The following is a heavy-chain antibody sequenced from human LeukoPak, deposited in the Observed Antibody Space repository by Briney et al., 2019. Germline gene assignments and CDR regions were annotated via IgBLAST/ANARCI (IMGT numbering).Heavy chain of an antibody. CDR1: GFTFSSYA. D-gene: IGHD1-1*01. CDR3: AKEMESSFDY. V-gene: IGHV3-23*01. J-gene: IGHJ4*02. Sequence: GGSLRLSCAVSGFTFSSYAMSWVRQAPGKGLEWVSAISSSGGTTYYADSVKGRFTISRDNSKNTRYLQMNSLRAEDTAVYFCAKEMESSFDYWGQGTLVTVSS. CDR2: ISSSGGTT.